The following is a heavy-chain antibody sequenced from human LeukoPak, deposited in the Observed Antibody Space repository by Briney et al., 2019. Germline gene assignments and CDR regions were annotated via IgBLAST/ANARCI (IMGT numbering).Heavy chain of an antibody. CDR2: IRYDGSNK. D-gene: IGHD1-26*01. J-gene: IGHJ6*03. CDR1: GFTFSNFG. CDR3: AKDGDTMSGTYYYDMDV. V-gene: IGHV3-30*02. Sequence: GGSLRLSCAASGFTFSNFGMHWVRQAPGKGLEWVAFIRYDGSNKYYADSVKGRFTISRDNSKNTLYLQMNSLRGEDTAVYYSAKDGDTMSGTYYYDMDVWGKGTTVTIS.